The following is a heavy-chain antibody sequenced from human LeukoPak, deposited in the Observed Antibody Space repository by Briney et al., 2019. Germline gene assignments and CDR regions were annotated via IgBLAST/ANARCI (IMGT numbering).Heavy chain of an antibody. V-gene: IGHV3-33*06. Sequence: GGSLRLSCAVSGFTFKNFGMHWVRQAPGEGLEWLAVIYNDRSNTLYGDSVKGRFTISRDNSKNTVYLQMNSLRVEDTAVYYCAKDGSGPYDSLLDLWGQGTPVIVSS. CDR3: AKDGSGPYDSLLDL. D-gene: IGHD3-9*01. J-gene: IGHJ5*02. CDR1: GFTFKNFG. CDR2: IYNDRSNT.